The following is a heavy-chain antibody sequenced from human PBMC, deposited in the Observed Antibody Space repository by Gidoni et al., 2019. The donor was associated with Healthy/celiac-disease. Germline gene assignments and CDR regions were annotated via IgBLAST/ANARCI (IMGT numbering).Heavy chain of an antibody. CDR3: AKDLGSSLTGETTFDY. D-gene: IGHD3-9*01. CDR1: GFTCDDYA. V-gene: IGHV3-9*01. J-gene: IGHJ4*02. CDR2: ISWNSGSI. Sequence: EVQLVESGGGVVQPGRSLRPACEASGFTCDDYAMHWVRQAPGKGLGWVSGISWNSGSIGYADSVQRRFTISRDNAKNSLYLQMNSLRAEDTALYYCAKDLGSSLTGETTFDYWGQGTLVTVSS.